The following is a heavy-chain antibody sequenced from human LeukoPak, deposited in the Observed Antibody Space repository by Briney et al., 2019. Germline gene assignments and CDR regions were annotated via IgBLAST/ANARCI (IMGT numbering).Heavy chain of an antibody. J-gene: IGHJ4*02. CDR1: GYSITSGYY. V-gene: IGHV4-38-2*02. Sequence: SETLSLTCAVSGYSITSGYYWGWIRPPPGKGLEWIGSVYHSGSTYYNPSLKSRVTMSVDTSKNQFPLKLNSVTAADTAVYYCARDSDGAYDLVDYWGQGTLVTVSS. D-gene: IGHD4-17*01. CDR2: VYHSGST. CDR3: ARDSDGAYDLVDY.